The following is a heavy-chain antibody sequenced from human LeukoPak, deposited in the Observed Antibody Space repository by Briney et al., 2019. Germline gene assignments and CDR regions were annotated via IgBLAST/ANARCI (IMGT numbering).Heavy chain of an antibody. CDR1: GFTFSSYG. D-gene: IGHD3-10*01. CDR2: IRYDGSNK. Sequence: GGSLRLSCAASGFTFSSYGMHWVRQAPGKGLEWVAFIRYDGSNKYYADSVKGRFTISRDNSKNTLYLQMNSLRAEDTAVYYCAKDFTGLLWFGELLIDYWGQGTLVTVSS. CDR3: AKDFTGLLWFGELLIDY. J-gene: IGHJ4*02. V-gene: IGHV3-30*02.